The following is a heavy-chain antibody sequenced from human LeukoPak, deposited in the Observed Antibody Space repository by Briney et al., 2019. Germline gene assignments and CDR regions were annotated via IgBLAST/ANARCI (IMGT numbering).Heavy chain of an antibody. CDR2: IWYDGSNK. CDR3: ARVLPSGYSGYDLVGAFDI. V-gene: IGHV3-33*01. CDR1: GFTFSSYG. D-gene: IGHD5-12*01. J-gene: IGHJ3*02. Sequence: PGGSLRLSCAASGFTFSSYGMHWVRQAPGKGLEWVAVIWYDGSNKYYADSVKGRFTISRDNSKNTLYLQMNSLRAEDTAVYYCARVLPSGYSGYDLVGAFDIWGQGTMVTVSS.